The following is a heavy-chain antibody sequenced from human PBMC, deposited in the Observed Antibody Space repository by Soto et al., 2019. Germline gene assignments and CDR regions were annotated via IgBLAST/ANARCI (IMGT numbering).Heavy chain of an antibody. D-gene: IGHD1-26*01. V-gene: IGHV3-30*18. Sequence: GGSLRLSCGGSGFTFRNYRRHWVRKPPGHGLEWVALISDDGDKRYYADSVRGRLIISRDNSKDTLYLQMNSLGPDDKAVHFRAKARVRIVGANSFDYWGQGT. CDR2: ISDDGDKR. CDR1: GFTFRNYR. CDR3: AKARVRIVGANSFDY. J-gene: IGHJ4*02.